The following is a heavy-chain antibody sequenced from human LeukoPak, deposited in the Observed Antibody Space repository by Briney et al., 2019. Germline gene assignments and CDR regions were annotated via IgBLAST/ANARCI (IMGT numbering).Heavy chain of an antibody. CDR3: ARGGELPGAFDI. V-gene: IGHV3-21*01. Sequence: GGSLRLSCAASGFTFSSYTMNWVRQAPGKGLEWVSSITSSSSYIYYADSVKGRFTISRDNAKNSLYLQMNSLRAEDTAVYYCARGGELPGAFDIWGQGTMVTVSS. D-gene: IGHD1-26*01. CDR2: ITSSSSYI. J-gene: IGHJ3*02. CDR1: GFTFSSYT.